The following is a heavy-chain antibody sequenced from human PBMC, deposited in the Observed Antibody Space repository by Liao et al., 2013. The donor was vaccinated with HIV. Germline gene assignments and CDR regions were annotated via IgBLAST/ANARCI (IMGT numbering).Heavy chain of an antibody. CDR3: ARGFGDFWSGSYLDY. CDR2: IYTSGST. CDR1: GGSISSYY. V-gene: IGHV4-4*07. J-gene: IGHJ4*02. D-gene: IGHD3-3*01. Sequence: QVQLQESGPGLVKPSETLSLTCTVSGGSISSYYWSWIRQPAGKGLEWIGRIYTSGSTNYNPSLKSRVTISVDTSKNQFSLKLSSVTAADTAVYYCARGFGDFWSGSYLDYWGLGTLVTVSS.